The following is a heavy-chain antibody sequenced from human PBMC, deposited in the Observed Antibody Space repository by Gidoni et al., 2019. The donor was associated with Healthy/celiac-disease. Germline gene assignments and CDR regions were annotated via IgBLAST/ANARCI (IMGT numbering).Heavy chain of an antibody. Sequence: QVQLQESGPGLVKPSQTLSLTCTFSGGSISSGGYYWSWIRQHPGKGLGWIGYIYYSGSTYYNPSLKSRVTISVDTSKNQFSLKLSSVTAADTAVYYCARRYYDILTGTPGNWFDPWGQGTLVTVSS. V-gene: IGHV4-31*03. CDR3: ARRYYDILTGTPGNWFDP. CDR2: IYYSGST. J-gene: IGHJ5*02. CDR1: GGSISSGGYY. D-gene: IGHD3-9*01.